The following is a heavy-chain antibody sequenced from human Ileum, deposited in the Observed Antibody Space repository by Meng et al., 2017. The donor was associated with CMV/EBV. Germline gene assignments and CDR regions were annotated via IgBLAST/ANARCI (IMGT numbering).Heavy chain of an antibody. V-gene: IGHV1-69*10. CDR1: GGTFSSYG. CDR2: IIPILGIA. D-gene: IGHD3-9*01. J-gene: IGHJ6*02. CDR3: ARDHHDILTGYYRDYYYGMDV. Sequence: SVKVSCKASGGTFSSYGISWVRQAPGQGLERMGGIIPILGIANYAQKFQGRVTITADKSTSTAYMELSSLRSEDTAVYYCARDHHDILTGYYRDYYYGMDVWGQGTTVTVSS.